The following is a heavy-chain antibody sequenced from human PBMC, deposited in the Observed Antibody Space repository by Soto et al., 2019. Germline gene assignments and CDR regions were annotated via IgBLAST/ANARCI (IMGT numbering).Heavy chain of an antibody. CDR2: INHSGST. D-gene: IGHD6-25*01. CDR3: ARAAAGIYYCYDVDV. Sequence: SETLSLTCAVYGGSFSGYYCSWIRQPPGKGLEWIGEINHSGSTNYNPSLKSRVTISVDTSKNQFSLKLSSVTAADTAVYYCARAAAGIYYCYDVDVWEEGTTVTVSS. CDR1: GGSFSGYY. V-gene: IGHV4-34*01. J-gene: IGHJ6*01.